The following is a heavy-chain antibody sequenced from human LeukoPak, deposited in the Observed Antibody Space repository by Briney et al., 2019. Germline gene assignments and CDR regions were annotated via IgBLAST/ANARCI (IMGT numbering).Heavy chain of an antibody. D-gene: IGHD1-26*01. CDR2: ISGSGGST. Sequence: GGSLRLSCAASGFTFSSYAMSWVRQAQEKGLEWVSAISGSGGSTYYADSVNGRFTISRDNSKNTLYLQMNSLRAEDTAVYYCAGSGSYYSAFDIWGQGTMVTVSS. CDR3: AGSGSYYSAFDI. J-gene: IGHJ3*02. V-gene: IGHV3-23*01. CDR1: GFTFSSYA.